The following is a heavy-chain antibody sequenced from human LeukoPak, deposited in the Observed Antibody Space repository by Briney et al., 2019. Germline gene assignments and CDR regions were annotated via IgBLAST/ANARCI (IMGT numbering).Heavy chain of an antibody. CDR3: ARLPAILRTSSGSYDGVDY. CDR1: GASISSTSYY. J-gene: IGHJ4*02. Sequence: PSETLSLTFTVSGASISSTSYYWGWLRQPPGKGLDWIGSIYYSGSTYYNSSLKSRVTISVDMSKNQFSLKLSSVTAADTAVYYCARLPAILRTSSGSYDGVDYWGQGTLVTVSS. D-gene: IGHD1-26*01. CDR2: IYYSGST. V-gene: IGHV4-39*01.